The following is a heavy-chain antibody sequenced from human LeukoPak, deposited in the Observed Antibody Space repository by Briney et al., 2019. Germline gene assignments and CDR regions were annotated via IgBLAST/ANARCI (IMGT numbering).Heavy chain of an antibody. CDR3: AREDPRTKVPEGMDV. CDR2: IYYSGST. V-gene: IGHV4-39*07. J-gene: IGHJ6*02. D-gene: IGHD4/OR15-4a*01. CDR1: GGSISSSSYY. Sequence: SETLSLTCTVSGGSISSSSYYWGWIRQPPGKGLEWIGSIYYSGSTYYNPSLKGRVTISVDTSKNQFSLKLNSVTAADTAVYYCAREDPRTKVPEGMDVWGQGTTVTVSS.